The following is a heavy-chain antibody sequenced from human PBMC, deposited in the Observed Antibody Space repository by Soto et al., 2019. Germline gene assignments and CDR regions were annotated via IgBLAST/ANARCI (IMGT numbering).Heavy chain of an antibody. CDR1: GFPFTSSA. CDR3: AALGVNFDH. J-gene: IGHJ4*02. Sequence: SVKVSCAASGFPFTSSALLWVRQARGQRLEWIGWIGVGSGNRHYAQKFQERVTITRDMSTNTAYMELSSLRSEDTAVYYCAALGVNFDHWGQGTLVTVSS. V-gene: IGHV1-58*01. CDR2: IGVGSGNR. D-gene: IGHD2-8*01.